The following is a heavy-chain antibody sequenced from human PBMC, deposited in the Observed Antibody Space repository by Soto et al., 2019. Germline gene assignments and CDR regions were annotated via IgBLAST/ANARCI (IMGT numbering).Heavy chain of an antibody. Sequence: SVKVSCKASGGTFSSYTISWVRQAPGQGLEWMGRIIPILGIANYAQKFQGRVTITADKSTSTAYMELSSLRSEDTAVYYCARVNRGGTYLRDVWGKGTTVTVSS. CDR3: ARVNRGGTYLRDV. V-gene: IGHV1-69*02. CDR1: GGTFSSYT. CDR2: IIPILGIA. J-gene: IGHJ6*04.